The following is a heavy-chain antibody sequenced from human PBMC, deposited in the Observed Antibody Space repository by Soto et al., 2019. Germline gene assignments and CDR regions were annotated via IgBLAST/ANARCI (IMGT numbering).Heavy chain of an antibody. Sequence: EVQLVESGGDLAKPGGSLRLSCAVSGFTFSYAWMNGVRQAPGKGLEWVGRIKSKTDGGKTDYAAPVKGRFTISRDDSRNMVFLQMNSLGTEDTAVYYCATGRGYLLYWGQGTRVTVSS. CDR2: IKSKTDGGKT. D-gene: IGHD5-18*01. J-gene: IGHJ4*02. CDR1: GFTFSYAW. CDR3: ATGRGYLLY. V-gene: IGHV3-15*07.